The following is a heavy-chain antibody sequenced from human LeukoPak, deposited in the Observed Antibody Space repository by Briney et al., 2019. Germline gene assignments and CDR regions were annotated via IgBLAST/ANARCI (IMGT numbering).Heavy chain of an antibody. CDR1: GFTFSSYS. J-gene: IGHJ4*02. V-gene: IGHV3-21*01. Sequence: MPGGSLRLSCAASGFTFSSYSMNWIRQAPGKGLEWVSSISGSSNYIYYADSVKGRFTISRDSATNSLYLQMNSLGAEDTAVYYCARDYYGSYAIDYWGQGTLVTVSS. CDR2: ISGSSNYI. D-gene: IGHD1-26*01. CDR3: ARDYYGSYAIDY.